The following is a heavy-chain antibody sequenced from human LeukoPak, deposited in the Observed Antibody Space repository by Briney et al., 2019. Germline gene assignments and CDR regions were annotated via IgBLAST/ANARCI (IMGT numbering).Heavy chain of an antibody. D-gene: IGHD3-22*01. V-gene: IGHV4-34*01. Sequence: SETLSLTCAVYGGSFSGYYWSWIRQPPGKGLEWIGEINHSGSTDYNPSLKSRVTISVDTSKNQFSLKLSSVTAADTAVYYCARGPLPPAINRHYSDSSGYIDYWGQGTLVTVSP. CDR1: GGSFSGYY. CDR2: INHSGST. CDR3: ARGPLPPAINRHYSDSSGYIDY. J-gene: IGHJ4*02.